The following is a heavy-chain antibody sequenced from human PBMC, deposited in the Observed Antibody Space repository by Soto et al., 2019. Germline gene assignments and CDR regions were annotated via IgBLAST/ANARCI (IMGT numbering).Heavy chain of an antibody. J-gene: IGHJ4*02. Sequence: ETLSLSCVASGFIVSSNQMSWVRQAPGKGLEWVSVIYSGHTTYYADSVEGRFTISRDDSKNTLYLQMNSLRVEDTAVYYCVRGPTDHKLRLVEWPYGDYWGQGALVTVSS. CDR3: VRGPTDHKLRLVEWPYGDY. D-gene: IGHD3-3*01. CDR2: IYSGHTT. V-gene: IGHV3-53*01. CDR1: GFIVSSNQ.